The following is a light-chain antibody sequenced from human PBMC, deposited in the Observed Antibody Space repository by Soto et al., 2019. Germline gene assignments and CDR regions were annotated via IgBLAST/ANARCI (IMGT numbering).Light chain of an antibody. Sequence: ETVMTQSPATLSVSPGERATLSCRASQSVGTNVAWYQHKPGQAARLLIYGASTRATGVPARFSGSAPGAEFTLTISSLQSEDSAVYYCQEYSNWWTFGQGTKIEIK. V-gene: IGKV3-15*01. CDR1: QSVGTN. J-gene: IGKJ1*01. CDR3: QEYSNWWT. CDR2: GAS.